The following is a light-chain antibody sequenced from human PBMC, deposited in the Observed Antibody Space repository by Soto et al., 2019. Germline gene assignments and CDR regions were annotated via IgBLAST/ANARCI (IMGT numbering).Light chain of an antibody. V-gene: IGKV1-39*01. J-gene: IGKJ1*01. CDR1: QSISNS. CDR3: QQSYSFPTWT. Sequence: DIQMTQSPSSLSASVGDRFAITCRASQSISNSLNWYKQNPGKAPELLIYDEATLQDGVPSRFSGSGSGTDFTLTISSLQPEDFAIYYCQQSYSFPTWTFGQGTKVDIK. CDR2: DEA.